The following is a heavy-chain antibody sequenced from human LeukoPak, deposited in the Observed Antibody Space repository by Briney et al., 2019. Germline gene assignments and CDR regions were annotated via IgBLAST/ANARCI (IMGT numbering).Heavy chain of an antibody. CDR2: IWYDVNNK. Sequence: AGGSLRLSCAASGFTFSACGMHWVRQAPGKGLEWVAVIWYDVNNKYYADSVKGRFTISRDNSKNTLYLQMNSLRAEDTAVYYCARDGGDTVTSPFDYWGQGTLVTVSS. CDR3: ARDGGDTVTSPFDY. V-gene: IGHV3-33*01. J-gene: IGHJ4*02. CDR1: GFTFSACG. D-gene: IGHD4-17*01.